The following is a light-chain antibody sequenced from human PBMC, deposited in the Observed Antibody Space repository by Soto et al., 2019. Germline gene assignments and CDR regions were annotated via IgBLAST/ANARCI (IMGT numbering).Light chain of an antibody. Sequence: EIVLAQSPGTLSLSPGERGTLSCRASQSVTSTYLAWYQQRPGQAPRLLVYATSTRAVGVPDRFTGSGSGTDFTLTISRLEPEDFAVYYCQHYGRSPMFGPGTVVEIK. CDR3: QHYGRSPM. J-gene: IGKJ1*01. V-gene: IGKV3-20*01. CDR1: QSVTSTY. CDR2: ATS.